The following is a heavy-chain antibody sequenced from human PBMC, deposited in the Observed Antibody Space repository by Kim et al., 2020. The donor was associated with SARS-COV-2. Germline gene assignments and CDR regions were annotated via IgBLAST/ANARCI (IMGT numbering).Heavy chain of an antibody. V-gene: IGHV4-59*01. J-gene: IGHJ4*02. Sequence: YHPSFTSRVTSSVDTAKNQFSLKLSSVTTADPAVYYCAREGYSSSWVVDYWGQGTLVTVSS. D-gene: IGHD6-13*01. CDR3: AREGYSSSWVVDY.